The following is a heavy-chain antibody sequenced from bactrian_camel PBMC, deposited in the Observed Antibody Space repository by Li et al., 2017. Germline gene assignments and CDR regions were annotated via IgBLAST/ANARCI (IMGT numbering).Heavy chain of an antibody. V-gene: IGHV3S9*01. J-gene: IGHJ4*01. CDR1: GFTFGVYG. CDR3: NALCSQLPLRMV. D-gene: IGHD1*01. Sequence: HVQLVESGGGLVQPGGSLRLSCAASGFTFGVYGMSWYRQFQGKGRELVSSLYANGGTYYHDSVKGRFTISQDKAKNTVYLQMDSLKPEDTAMYYCNALCSQLPLRMVWGQGTQVTVS. CDR2: LYANGGT.